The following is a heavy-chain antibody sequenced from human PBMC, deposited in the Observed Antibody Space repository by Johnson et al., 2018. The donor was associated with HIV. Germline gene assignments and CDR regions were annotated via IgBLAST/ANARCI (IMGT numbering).Heavy chain of an antibody. CDR3: AREGGAAAPEACDI. D-gene: IGHD2-2*01. Sequence: VQLVESGGGVVQPGRSLRLSCVASGFTFSSYAMHWVRQAPGKGLEWVSYISSSGSTIYYADSVKGRFTISRDNAKNSLYLQMNSLRAEDTAVYYCAREGGAAAPEACDIWGQGTMVTVSS. V-gene: IGHV3-48*03. CDR1: GFTFSSYA. J-gene: IGHJ3*02. CDR2: ISSSGSTI.